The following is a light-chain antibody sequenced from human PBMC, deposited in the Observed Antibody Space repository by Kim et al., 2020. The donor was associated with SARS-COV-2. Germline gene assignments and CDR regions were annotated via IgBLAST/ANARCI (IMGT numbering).Light chain of an antibody. J-gene: IGKJ4*01. V-gene: IGKV1-5*01. CDR3: QQYNSYLLT. CDR1: QSISSW. CDR2: DAS. Sequence: DIQMTQSPSTLSASVGDRVTITCRASQSISSWLAWYQQKPGKAPKLLIYDASSLESGVPSRFSGSGSETEFTLTISSLQPDDFATYYCQQYNSYLLTFGGGTKVDIK.